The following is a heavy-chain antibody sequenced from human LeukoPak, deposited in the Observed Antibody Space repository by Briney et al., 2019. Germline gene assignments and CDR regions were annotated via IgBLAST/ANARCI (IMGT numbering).Heavy chain of an antibody. CDR3: ARGLPGAAAGTIVAFDI. J-gene: IGHJ3*02. Sequence: SGALSLAFTVSGGSISSSSYDWGGIRRPPGKGLEGIGNIYYSGSTYYNPSLKRRVTISVDTSKNQISLKLSSVTAADTALYYCARGLPGAAAGTIVAFDIWGQGTMVTVSS. CDR2: IYYSGST. D-gene: IGHD6-13*01. CDR1: GGSISSSSYD. V-gene: IGHV4-39*07.